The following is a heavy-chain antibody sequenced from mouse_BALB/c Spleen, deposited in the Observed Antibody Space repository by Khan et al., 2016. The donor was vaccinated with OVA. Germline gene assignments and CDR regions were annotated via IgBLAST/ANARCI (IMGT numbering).Heavy chain of an antibody. D-gene: IGHD1-2*01. CDR1: GYSITSGYG. J-gene: IGHJ2*01. CDR2: ISYSGST. Sequence: EVKLLESGPGLVKPSQSLSLTCTVTGYSITSGYGWNWIRQFPGNKLEWMGYISYSGSTNYNPSLKSRISITRDTSKNQFFLQLNSVTTEDTATYYCARTARLKYWGQGTTLTVSS. CDR3: ARTARLKY. V-gene: IGHV3-2*02.